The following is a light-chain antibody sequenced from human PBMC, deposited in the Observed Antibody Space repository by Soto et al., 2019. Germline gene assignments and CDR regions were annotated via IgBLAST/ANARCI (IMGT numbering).Light chain of an antibody. CDR1: QNVRTV. CDR3: QQRTDWPTIT. V-gene: IGKV3-11*01. J-gene: IGKJ5*01. Sequence: EIVLTQSPATLSLSPGERATISCGASQNVRTVLACYQPKPGQAPRRLIYDASTRAAGTPARFSGSGSGTDFTLTISNLESEDFGVYYCQQRTDWPTITFGQGTRLDIK. CDR2: DAS.